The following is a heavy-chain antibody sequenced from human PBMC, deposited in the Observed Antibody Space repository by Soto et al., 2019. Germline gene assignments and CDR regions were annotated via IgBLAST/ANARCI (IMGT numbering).Heavy chain of an antibody. CDR1: GGSPSYYY. CDR2: FADSGKS. Sequence: PSETLSLTCTISGGSPSYYYWTWVRQAPGKGLEWIGNFADSGKSNYSPSLRSRVSISVDTSHTQLSLTLTSVTAADTAVYYCARDDRNDYLGNSGYWGPGTLVTVSS. J-gene: IGHJ4*02. V-gene: IGHV4-59*12. D-gene: IGHD1-7*01. CDR3: ARDDRNDYLGNSGY.